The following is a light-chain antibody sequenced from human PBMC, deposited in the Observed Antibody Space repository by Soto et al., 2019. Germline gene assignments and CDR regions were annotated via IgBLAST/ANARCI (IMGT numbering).Light chain of an antibody. CDR1: RSNIGNAI. CDR3: CSHAGGDTYV. CDR2: EAF. Sequence: QSVLTQPPSLSGTPGQTVTISCIGGRSNIGNAIVHWYQHYPGKAPQLMIYEAFKRPSEVSSRFSGSKSGNTASLTISGLQAEDEADYYCCSHAGGDTYVFGTGTKLTVL. V-gene: IGLV2-23*01. J-gene: IGLJ1*01.